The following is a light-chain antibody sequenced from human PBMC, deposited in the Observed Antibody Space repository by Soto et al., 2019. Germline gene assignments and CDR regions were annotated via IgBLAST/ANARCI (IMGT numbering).Light chain of an antibody. Sequence: EIVLTQSPGTLSLSPGERATLSCRASQSVSSSYLAWYQQKPGQAPSHLIYGASSRATGIPDRFSGSRSGKDFTLPICRLEPEDFAVYYCQQFGSSPPRSYTFGQGTKLEIK. CDR1: QSVSSSY. V-gene: IGKV3-20*01. J-gene: IGKJ2*01. CDR3: QQFGSSPPRSYT. CDR2: GAS.